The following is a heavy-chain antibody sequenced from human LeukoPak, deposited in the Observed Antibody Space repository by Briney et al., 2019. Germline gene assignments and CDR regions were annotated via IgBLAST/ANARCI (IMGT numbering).Heavy chain of an antibody. CDR3: ARVARRYYFDY. V-gene: IGHV4-59*01. CDR2: IYYSGST. Sequence: SETLSLTCTVSGASFSSYYWSWIRQPPGKGLEWIGYIYYSGSTNYNPSLKSRVTISVDTSKNQFSLKLSSVTAADTAVYYCARVARRYYFDYWGQGTLVTVSS. CDR1: GASFSSYY. J-gene: IGHJ4*02.